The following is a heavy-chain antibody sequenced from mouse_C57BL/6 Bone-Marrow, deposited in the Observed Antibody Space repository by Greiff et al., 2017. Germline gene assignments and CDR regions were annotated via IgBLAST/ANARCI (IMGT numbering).Heavy chain of an antibody. D-gene: IGHD1-1*01. V-gene: IGHV2-9-1*01. J-gene: IGHJ1*03. CDR2: IWPGGGT. CDR3: GRNWIYYYGSGYCDV. Sequence: VKLVESGPGLVAPSQSLSITCTVSGFSLTSYALSWVRQPPGKGLEWLGVIWPGGGTNHNSALTSRLSISKDDSTSQVFLKMNSLHTDETARYYCGRNWIYYYGSGYCDVWGTGTTVTVSS. CDR1: GFSLTSYA.